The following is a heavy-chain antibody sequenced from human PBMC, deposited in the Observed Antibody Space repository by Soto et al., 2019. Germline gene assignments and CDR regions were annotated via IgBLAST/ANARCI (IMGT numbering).Heavy chain of an antibody. CDR1: GSTFTGDD. V-gene: IGHV1-8*01. J-gene: IGHJ6*03. D-gene: IGHD6-19*01. CDR3: ARGHSGWDYYYYMDV. Sequence: ASVTGSCKGSGSTFTGDDIDWVRQATGQGLEWMGWMNPNSGNTGYAQKFQGRVTMTRNTSISTAYMELSSLRSEDTAVYYCARGHSGWDYYYYMDVWGKGTTVTVSS. CDR2: MNPNSGNT.